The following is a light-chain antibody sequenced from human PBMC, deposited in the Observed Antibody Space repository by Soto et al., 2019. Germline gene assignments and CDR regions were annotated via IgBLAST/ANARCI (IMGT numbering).Light chain of an antibody. Sequence: QSVLTQSPSASASLGASVKLTCTLSSGHSDFAIAWHQQQPEKGPRYLMKLDSDGSHSKGDGISDRFSGSSSGAERYLTISSLQSEDEADYYCQTWGPGIVVFGGGTKVTVL. J-gene: IGLJ2*01. CDR3: QTWGPGIVV. CDR2: LDSDGSH. CDR1: SGHSDFA. V-gene: IGLV4-69*01.